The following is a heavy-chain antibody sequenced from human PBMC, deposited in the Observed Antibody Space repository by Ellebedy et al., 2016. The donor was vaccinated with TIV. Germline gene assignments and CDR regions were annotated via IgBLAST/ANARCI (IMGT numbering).Heavy chain of an antibody. Sequence: PGGSLRLSCAASGFTVSRDYMSWVRQAPGKGLEWVSMFYAGGDAHYADSVKGRFIISRHTSNNTLYLQMNSLRAEDTAVYYCASIYAGNSFFFDHWGQGARVTVSS. CDR3: ASIYAGNSFFFDH. J-gene: IGHJ4*02. CDR1: GFTVSRDY. CDR2: FYAGGDA. V-gene: IGHV3-53*04. D-gene: IGHD4-23*01.